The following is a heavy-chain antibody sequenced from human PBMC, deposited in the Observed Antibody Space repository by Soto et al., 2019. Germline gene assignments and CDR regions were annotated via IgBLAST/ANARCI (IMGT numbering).Heavy chain of an antibody. J-gene: IGHJ4*02. CDR2: IDWDDDK. V-gene: IGHV2-70*01. D-gene: IGHD6-13*01. Sequence: GSGPTLVNPTQTLTLTCTFSGFSLSTSGMCVSWIRQPPGKALEWLALIDWDDDKYYSTSLKTRLTISKDTSKNQVVLTMTNMDPVDTATYYCARISGRAAAGNPPAIDYWGQGTLVTVSS. CDR3: ARISGRAAAGNPPAIDY. CDR1: GFSLSTSGMC.